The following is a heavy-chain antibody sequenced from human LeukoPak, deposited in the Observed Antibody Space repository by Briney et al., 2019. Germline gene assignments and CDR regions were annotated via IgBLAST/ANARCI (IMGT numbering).Heavy chain of an antibody. J-gene: IGHJ5*02. Sequence: GASVKVSCKASGYTFTSYYMHWVRQAPGQGLEWMGIINPSGGRTSYARKFQGRVTMTRDTSTSTIYIELYSLRSDDTAVYYCARGGRDYGDTRFDPWGQGTLVTVSS. CDR2: INPSGGRT. CDR3: ARGGRDYGDTRFDP. V-gene: IGHV1-46*01. D-gene: IGHD4-17*01. CDR1: GYTFTSYY.